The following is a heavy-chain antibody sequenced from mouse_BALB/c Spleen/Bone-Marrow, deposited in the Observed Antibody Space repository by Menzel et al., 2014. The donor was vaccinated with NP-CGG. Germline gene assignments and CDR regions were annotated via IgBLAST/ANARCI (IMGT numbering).Heavy chain of an antibody. D-gene: IGHD1-3*01. Sequence: VQLQQSGPELVKPGASVKISCKASGYSFTGYYMHWVKQSHGNSLDWIGYIYPYNGVSSYNQKFKGKATLTVDKSSSTAYMELQSVTSGDSGVYYCESGGVYFDVWGAGPTVTVSS. CDR3: ESGGVYFDV. J-gene: IGHJ1*01. V-gene: IGHV1-31*01. CDR1: GYSFTGYY. CDR2: IYPYNGVS.